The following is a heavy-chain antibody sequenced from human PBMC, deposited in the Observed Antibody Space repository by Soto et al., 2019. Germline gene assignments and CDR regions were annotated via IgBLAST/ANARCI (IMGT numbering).Heavy chain of an antibody. CDR2: IDNYGSEI. D-gene: IGHD5-12*01. J-gene: IGHJ6*03. CDR3: ATYSGYALPMDV. CDR1: GFALSSYW. Sequence: EVQLVESGGGLVQPGGSLRLSCAASGFALSSYWMTLVRQAPGKGLEWVASIDNYGSEIHYVGSVKGRFTISRDNAKNSVYLQMNSLRAEDSAMYYCATYSGYALPMDVWGKGTTVTVSS. V-gene: IGHV3-7*01.